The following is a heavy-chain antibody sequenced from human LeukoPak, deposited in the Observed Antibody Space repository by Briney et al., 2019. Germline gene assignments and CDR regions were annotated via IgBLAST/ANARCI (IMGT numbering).Heavy chain of an antibody. CDR2: IIPILGIA. V-gene: IGHV1-69*02. Sequence: SVKVFCKASGGTFSSYTISWVRQAPGQGLEWMGRIIPILGIANYAQKFQGRVTITADKSTSAAYMELSSLRSEDTAVYYCARVKNGYCGGDCPFDYWGQGTLVTVSS. D-gene: IGHD2-21*02. J-gene: IGHJ4*02. CDR3: ARVKNGYCGGDCPFDY. CDR1: GGTFSSYT.